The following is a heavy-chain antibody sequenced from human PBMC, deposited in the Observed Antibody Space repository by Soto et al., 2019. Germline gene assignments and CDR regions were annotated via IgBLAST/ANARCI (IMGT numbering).Heavy chain of an antibody. V-gene: IGHV1-2*02. Sequence: ASVKVSCKASGYTFTGYYIHWVRQAPGQGLEWMGWINPNTGDTNYDQEFQGRITLTRDTSITTAYLQWSSLRASDTAIYYCARLDEGNTRSPGYWGQGTLVTVSS. D-gene: IGHD3-10*01. J-gene: IGHJ4*02. CDR3: ARLDEGNTRSPGY. CDR1: GYTFTGYY. CDR2: INPNTGDT.